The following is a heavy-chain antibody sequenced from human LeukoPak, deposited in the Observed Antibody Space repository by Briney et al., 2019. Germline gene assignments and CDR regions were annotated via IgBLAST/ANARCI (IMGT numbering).Heavy chain of an antibody. CDR2: ISSRSTTI. Sequence: PGGSLRLSCAASGFTFSTYRMNWVRQAPGKGLEWVSYISSRSTTIYYADSVKGRFTISRDNAKNSLYLQMNRLRDEDTAVYYCARGSTTVGGVNIFDYWGQGTLVTVSS. J-gene: IGHJ4*02. V-gene: IGHV3-48*02. D-gene: IGHD3-16*01. CDR1: GFTFSTYR. CDR3: ARGSTTVGGVNIFDY.